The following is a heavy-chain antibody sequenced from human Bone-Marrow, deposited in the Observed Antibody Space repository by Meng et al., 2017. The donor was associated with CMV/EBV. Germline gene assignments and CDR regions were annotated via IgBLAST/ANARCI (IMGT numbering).Heavy chain of an antibody. D-gene: IGHD3-3*01. CDR2: ISAYNGNT. CDR1: GYTFTSSG. J-gene: IGHJ3*02. V-gene: IGHV1-18*01. CDR3: ATCANYEFWSGFWPLRVDI. Sequence: ASVKVSCKASGYTFTSSGISCVRQAPGQGLEWMGWISAYNGNTNYAQKPQGRVTMTTDTSTSTAYMELRSLRSDDTAVYYCATCANYEFWSGFWPLRVDIWGQGTMVTVSS.